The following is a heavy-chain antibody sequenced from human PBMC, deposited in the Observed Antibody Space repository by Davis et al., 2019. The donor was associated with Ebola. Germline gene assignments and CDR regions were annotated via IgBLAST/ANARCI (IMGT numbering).Heavy chain of an antibody. CDR3: VRDVWGIRGIYYYKGLDV. Sequence: GESLKISCAASGFTFSDYHMAWVRQAPGKGLEWVGRSSDKPNSYTTHYAASVEGRFTISRDDSKNSLYLQMNSLKTEDTAVYYCVRDVWGIRGIYYYKGLDVWGQGTSATVSS. CDR1: GFTFSDYH. J-gene: IGHJ6*02. CDR2: SSDKPNSYTT. V-gene: IGHV3-72*01. D-gene: IGHD3-16*01.